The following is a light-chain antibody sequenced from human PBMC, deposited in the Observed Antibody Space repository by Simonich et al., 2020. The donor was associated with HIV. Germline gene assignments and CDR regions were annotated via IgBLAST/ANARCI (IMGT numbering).Light chain of an antibody. Sequence: EIVLTQSPATLSLSPGERATLSCRASQSVSSYLAWYQQKPGQAPRHLIYDASNMATGIPARFSGSGSGTDFTLTISSLEPEDFAVYYCQQRSNWPSMYTFGQGTKLEIK. J-gene: IGKJ2*01. CDR1: QSVSSY. V-gene: IGKV3-11*01. CDR2: DAS. CDR3: QQRSNWPSMYT.